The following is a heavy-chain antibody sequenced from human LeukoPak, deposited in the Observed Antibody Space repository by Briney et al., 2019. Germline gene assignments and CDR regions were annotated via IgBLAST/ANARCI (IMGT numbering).Heavy chain of an antibody. CDR3: AQTKLGYCSSDSCYSRHYRLDY. CDR2: ISGSGGST. J-gene: IGHJ4*02. Sequence: GGSLRLSCAASGFTFSSYAMSWVRQAPGKGLEWVSAISGSGGSTFYTDSVKGRFTISRDNSKNTLFLQMNSLRAEDTAVYYCAQTKLGYCSSDSCYSRHYRLDYWGQGTLVTVSS. CDR1: GFTFSSYA. V-gene: IGHV3-23*01. D-gene: IGHD2-15*01.